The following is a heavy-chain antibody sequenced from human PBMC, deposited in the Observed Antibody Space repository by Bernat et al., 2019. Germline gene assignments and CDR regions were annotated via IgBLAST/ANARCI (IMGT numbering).Heavy chain of an antibody. J-gene: IGHJ5*02. V-gene: IGHV3-23*01. CDR1: GFTFSSYA. CDR2: ISGSGGST. D-gene: IGHD2-2*01. CDR3: AKRARGYCSSTSCMGWFDP. Sequence: EVQLLESGGGLVQPGGSLRLSCAASGFTFSSYAMSWVRQAPGKGLEWVSAISGSGGSTYYADSVKGRFTISRDNSKNTLYLQMNSLRAEDTAVYYCAKRARGYCSSTSCMGWFDPWGQGTLVTVSS.